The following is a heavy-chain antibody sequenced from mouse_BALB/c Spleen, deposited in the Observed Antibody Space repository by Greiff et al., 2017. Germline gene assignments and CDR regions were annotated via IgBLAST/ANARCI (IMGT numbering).Heavy chain of an antibody. J-gene: IGHJ4*01. V-gene: IGHV1-39*01. CDR3: ARAEGYYYGSSPYYYAMDY. D-gene: IGHD1-1*01. CDR1: GYSFTGYN. Sequence: EVQLQESGPELEKPGASVKISCKASGYSFTGYNMNWVKQSNGKSLEWIGNIDPYYGGTSYNQKFKGKATLTVDKSSSTAYMQLKSLTSEDSAVYYCARAEGYYYGSSPYYYAMDYWGQGTSVTVSS. CDR2: IDPYYGGT.